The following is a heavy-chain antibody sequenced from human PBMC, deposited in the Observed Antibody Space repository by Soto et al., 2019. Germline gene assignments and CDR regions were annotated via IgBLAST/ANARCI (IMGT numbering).Heavy chain of an antibody. V-gene: IGHV1-69*13. CDR2: IIPIFGTA. CDR3: ARQYYYDSSGYPYFDY. Sequence: GASVKVSCKASGGTFSSCAISWVRQAPGQGLEWMGGIIPIFGTANYAQKFQGRVTITADESTSTAYMELSSLRSEDTAVYYCARQYYYDSSGYPYFDYWGQGTLVTVSS. D-gene: IGHD3-22*01. CDR1: GGTFSSCA. J-gene: IGHJ4*02.